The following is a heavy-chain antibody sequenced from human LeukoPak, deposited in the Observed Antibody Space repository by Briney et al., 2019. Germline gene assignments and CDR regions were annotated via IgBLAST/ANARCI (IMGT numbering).Heavy chain of an antibody. CDR2: ISSYNGHT. CDR3: AREGGGVVDTAMVGRTYFDY. V-gene: IGHV1-18*01. Sequence: ASVKVSCKASTYTFSNYGFNWVRQAPGQGLEWMGWISSYNGHTSYAQKFQGRVALTTDTSTSTAYMELSSLRSDDTAVYYCAREGGGVVDTAMVGRTYFDYWGQGTLVTVSS. D-gene: IGHD5-18*01. CDR1: TYTFSNYG. J-gene: IGHJ4*02.